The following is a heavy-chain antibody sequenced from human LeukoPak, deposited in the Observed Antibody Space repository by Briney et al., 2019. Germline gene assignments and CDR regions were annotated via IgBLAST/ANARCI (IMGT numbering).Heavy chain of an antibody. CDR1: GGSISSSSYY. D-gene: IGHD5-18*01. J-gene: IGHJ4*02. Sequence: KASETLSLTRTVSGGSISSSSYYWGWIRQPPGKGLEWIGSIYYSGSTYYNPSLKSRVTISVDTSKNQFSLKLSSVTAADTAVYYCARHWSVVTAYYFDYWGQGTLVTVSS. V-gene: IGHV4-39*01. CDR2: IYYSGST. CDR3: ARHWSVVTAYYFDY.